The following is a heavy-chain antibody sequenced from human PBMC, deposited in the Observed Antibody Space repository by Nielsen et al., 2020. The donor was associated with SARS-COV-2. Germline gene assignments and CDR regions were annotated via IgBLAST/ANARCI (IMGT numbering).Heavy chain of an antibody. CDR3: TRQEVGRGHNWFDP. J-gene: IGHJ5*02. D-gene: IGHD1-26*01. CDR1: GGTFSSYA. CDR2: IIPIFGTA. Sequence: SVKVSCKASGGTFSSYAISWVRQAPGQGLEWMGGIIPIFGTANYAQKFQGRVTITADESTSTAYMELSSLRSEDTAVYYCTRQEVGRGHNWFDPWGQGTLVTVSS. V-gene: IGHV1-69*13.